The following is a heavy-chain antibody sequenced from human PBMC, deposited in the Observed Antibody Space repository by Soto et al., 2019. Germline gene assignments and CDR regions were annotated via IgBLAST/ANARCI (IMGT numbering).Heavy chain of an antibody. J-gene: IGHJ5*02. V-gene: IGHV3-23*01. CDR1: GFTFSNFA. Sequence: GGSLRLSCAASGFTFSNFAMTWVRQAPGKGLEWVSVISPSGGTTFYADSMKGRFTMSRDNTKNTLYLQMNSLRAEDTAVYYCARPPVAGGILNRGGFDPWGQGTLVTVSS. D-gene: IGHD3-9*01. CDR2: ISPSGGTT. CDR3: ARPPVAGGILNRGGFDP.